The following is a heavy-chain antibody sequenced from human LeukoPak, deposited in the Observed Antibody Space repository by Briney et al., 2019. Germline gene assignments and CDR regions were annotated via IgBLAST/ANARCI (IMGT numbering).Heavy chain of an antibody. CDR2: IWYDGSNK. Sequence: GRSLRLSCAASGFTFSSYGMYWVRQAPGKGLEWVAVIWYDGSNKYYADSVKGRFTISRDNSKNTLYLQMNSLRAEDTAVYYCARDRDSYDSSGYHPWGQGTLVTVSS. D-gene: IGHD3-22*01. J-gene: IGHJ5*02. V-gene: IGHV3-33*01. CDR3: ARDRDSYDSSGYHP. CDR1: GFTFSSYG.